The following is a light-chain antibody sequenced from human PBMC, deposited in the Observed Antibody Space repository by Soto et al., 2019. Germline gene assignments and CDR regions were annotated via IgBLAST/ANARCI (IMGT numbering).Light chain of an antibody. V-gene: IGLV2-14*03. CDR1: SSDVGGYNY. Sequence: QSALTQPASVSGSPGQSINISCTGTSSDVGGYNYVSWYQHHPGKAPKLIIYAVSNRTSGVSKHFSGSKSGNTATLTISGLQPEDEADYYCSSYTTSNTRQIVFGTGTELTVL. CDR3: SSYTTSNTRQIV. CDR2: AVS. J-gene: IGLJ1*01.